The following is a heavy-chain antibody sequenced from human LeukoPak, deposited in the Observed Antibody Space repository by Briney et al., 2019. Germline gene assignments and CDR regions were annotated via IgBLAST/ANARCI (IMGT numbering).Heavy chain of an antibody. V-gene: IGHV1-3*01. CDR2: INAGNGNT. D-gene: IGHD3-10*01. CDR3: ARSKGSGSYYYFDY. Sequence: ASVKVSCKASGYTITRYAMHWVRQAPGQRLEWMGWINAGNGNTKYSQKFQGRVTITRDTSASTAYMELSSLRSEDTAVYYCARSKGSGSYYYFDYWGQATLVTVSS. CDR1: GYTITRYA. J-gene: IGHJ4*02.